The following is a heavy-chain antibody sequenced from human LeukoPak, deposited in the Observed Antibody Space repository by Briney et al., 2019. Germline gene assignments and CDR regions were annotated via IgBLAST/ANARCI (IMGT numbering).Heavy chain of an antibody. CDR3: ASQIYYGSGSSDY. D-gene: IGHD3-10*01. CDR1: GYSFTSYW. CDR2: IDPSDSYT. V-gene: IGHV5-10-1*01. Sequence: GESLKIPCKGSGYSFTSYWISWVRQMPGKGLEWMGRIDPSDSYTNYSPSFQGHVTISADKSISTAYLQWSSLKASDTAMYYCASQIYYGSGSSDYWGQGTLVTVSS. J-gene: IGHJ4*02.